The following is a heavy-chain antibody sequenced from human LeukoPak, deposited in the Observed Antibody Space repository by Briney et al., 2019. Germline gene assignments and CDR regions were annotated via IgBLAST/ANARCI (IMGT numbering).Heavy chain of an antibody. CDR1: GYTFTSYY. Sequence: GASVKVSCKASGYTFTSYYMHWVRQAPGQGLEWMGMIYPIGVTTTYAQKFQGRVTMTRDMSTSTVYMELSSLRSEDTAVYYCASTNYDFWSGYSTPFDYWGQGTLVTVSS. CDR3: ASTNYDFWSGYSTPFDY. D-gene: IGHD3-3*01. CDR2: IYPIGVTT. J-gene: IGHJ4*02. V-gene: IGHV1-46*01.